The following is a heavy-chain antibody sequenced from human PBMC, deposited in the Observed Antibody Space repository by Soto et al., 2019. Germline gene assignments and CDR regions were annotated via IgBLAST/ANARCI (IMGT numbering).Heavy chain of an antibody. J-gene: IGHJ6*02. Sequence: SVKVSCKASGGTFSSYAISWVRQAPGQGLEWMGGIIPIFGTANYAQKFKGRVTITADESTSTAYMEMSSLRSEDTAEYYCARDPRIYYYYGMDVWGQGTTVTVPS. CDR2: IIPIFGTA. V-gene: IGHV1-69*13. CDR1: GGTFSSYA. CDR3: ARDPRIYYYYGMDV.